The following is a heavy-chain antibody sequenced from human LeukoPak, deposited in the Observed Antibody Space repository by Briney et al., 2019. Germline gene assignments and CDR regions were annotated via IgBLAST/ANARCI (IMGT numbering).Heavy chain of an antibody. D-gene: IGHD3-22*01. Sequence: GGSLRLSCAASGFTVDSNYLSWVRQAPGKGLEWVSTIYTGGNTYYAASVKGRSTISRDFSKNTVFLHMNSLRAEDTAMYYCARGDDSGYYDYFDYWGQGALVTVSS. CDR1: GFTVDSNY. V-gene: IGHV3-53*01. J-gene: IGHJ4*02. CDR2: IYTGGNT. CDR3: ARGDDSGYYDYFDY.